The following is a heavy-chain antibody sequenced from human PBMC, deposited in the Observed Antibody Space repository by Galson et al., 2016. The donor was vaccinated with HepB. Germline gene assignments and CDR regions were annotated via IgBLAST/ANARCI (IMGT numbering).Heavy chain of an antibody. D-gene: IGHD4-17*01. J-gene: IGHJ4*02. CDR3: ARAVAMTTRNEHDCGDFYFEP. V-gene: IGHV2-70*01. CDR1: GFSLTTTGMC. CDR2: IDWDDDK. Sequence: PALVKPTQTLTLTCTFSGFSLTTTGMCVSWIRQSPGKALEWLAVIDWDDDKYYTTSLNLKTRLTISKDTSKNQVVLTMTNMDPVDTATYYCARAVAMTTRNEHDCGDFYFEPWGQETLVTVAS.